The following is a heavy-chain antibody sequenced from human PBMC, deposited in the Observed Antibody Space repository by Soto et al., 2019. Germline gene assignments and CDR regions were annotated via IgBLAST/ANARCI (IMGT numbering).Heavy chain of an antibody. CDR3: ASGRVNWNDVVTTFAP. Sequence: ASVKVSCKASGYTFTSYYMHWVRQAPGQGLEWMGIINPSGGSTSYAQKFQGRVTMTRDTSISTAYMELSRLRSDDTAVYYCASGRVNWNDVVTTFAPCGQGTLVTVSS. CDR2: INPSGGST. D-gene: IGHD1-20*01. CDR1: GYTFTSYY. J-gene: IGHJ5*02. V-gene: IGHV1-46*01.